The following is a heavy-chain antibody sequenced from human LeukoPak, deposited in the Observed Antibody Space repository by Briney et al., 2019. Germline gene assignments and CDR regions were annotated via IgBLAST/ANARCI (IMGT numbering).Heavy chain of an antibody. Sequence: PGGSLRLSCAASGFTFSDYYMSWIRQAPGKGLDWVSYISGGGTSIYYADSVKGRFTISRDNAKNSLYLQMNSLRAEDTAVYYCARSFTLIGGGFDYWGQGTLVTVSS. CDR1: GFTFSDYY. CDR2: ISGGGTSI. J-gene: IGHJ4*02. V-gene: IGHV3-11*04. D-gene: IGHD3-22*01. CDR3: ARSFTLIGGGFDY.